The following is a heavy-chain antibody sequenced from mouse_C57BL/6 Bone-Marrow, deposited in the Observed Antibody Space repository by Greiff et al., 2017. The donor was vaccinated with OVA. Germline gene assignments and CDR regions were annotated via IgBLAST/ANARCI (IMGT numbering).Heavy chain of an antibody. Sequence: QVQLKQPGAELVKPGASVKMSCKASGYTFTSYWITWVKQRPGQGLEWIGDIYPGSGSTNYNEKFKSKATLTVDTSSSTAYMQLSSLTSEDSAVYYCARRITTVVEDYFDYWGQGTTLTVSS. CDR2: IYPGSGST. J-gene: IGHJ2*01. CDR1: GYTFTSYW. V-gene: IGHV1-55*01. D-gene: IGHD1-1*01. CDR3: ARRITTVVEDYFDY.